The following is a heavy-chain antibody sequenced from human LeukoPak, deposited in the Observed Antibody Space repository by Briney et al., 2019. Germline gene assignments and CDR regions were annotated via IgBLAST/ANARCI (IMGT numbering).Heavy chain of an antibody. V-gene: IGHV3-66*01. CDR2: IYSGGST. D-gene: IGHD1-1*01. CDR1: GFTVSSNY. J-gene: IGHJ4*02. Sequence: GGSLRLSCAASGFTVSSNYMSWVRQAPGKGLEWVSVIYSGGSTYYADSVKGRFTISRDNARNSLYSQMNSLKAEDAAMYYCTRDYTRYPGWGQGTLVTVSS. CDR3: TRDYTRYPG.